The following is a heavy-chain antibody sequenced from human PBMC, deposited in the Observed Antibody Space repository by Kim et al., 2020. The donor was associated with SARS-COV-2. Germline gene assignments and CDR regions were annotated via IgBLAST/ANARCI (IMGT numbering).Heavy chain of an antibody. D-gene: IGHD5-12*01. Sequence: SETLSLTCTVSGGSISSSSYYWGWIRQPPGKGLEWIGSIYYSGSTYYNPSLKSRVTISVDTSKNQFSLKLSSVTAADTAVYYCARDQSGYDSGVIGYWGQGTLVTVSS. CDR1: GGSISSSSYY. CDR3: ARDQSGYDSGVIGY. CDR2: IYYSGST. J-gene: IGHJ4*02. V-gene: IGHV4-39*07.